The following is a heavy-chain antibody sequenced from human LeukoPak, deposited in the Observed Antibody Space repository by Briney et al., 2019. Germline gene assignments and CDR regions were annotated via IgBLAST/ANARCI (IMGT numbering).Heavy chain of an antibody. J-gene: IGHJ4*02. CDR1: GGSISSYY. D-gene: IGHD3-22*01. CDR3: ARHVYDSSGYYYFDY. V-gene: IGHV4-59*08. Sequence: SETLSLTCTVSGGSISSYYWSWIRQPPGNGLEWIGYMYYSGRTNYNPSLKSRVTISVDTSKNQFSLKLSSVTAADTAVYYCARHVYDSSGYYYFDYWGQGTLVTVSS. CDR2: MYYSGRT.